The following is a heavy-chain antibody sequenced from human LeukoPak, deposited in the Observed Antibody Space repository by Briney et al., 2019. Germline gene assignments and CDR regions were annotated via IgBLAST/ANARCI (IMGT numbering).Heavy chain of an antibody. CDR1: GYTFSSVG. Sequence: GGSLRLSCAASGYTFSSVGMSWVRQAPGKGLEWVSALSAGGASTYYADSVKGRFTISRDNSKSTLYLEMNSLRAGDTAVYYCARTWLLSYYLQLWGKGTTVTVSS. D-gene: IGHD3-22*01. J-gene: IGHJ6*04. V-gene: IGHV3-23*01. CDR2: LSAGGAST. CDR3: ARTWLLSYYLQL.